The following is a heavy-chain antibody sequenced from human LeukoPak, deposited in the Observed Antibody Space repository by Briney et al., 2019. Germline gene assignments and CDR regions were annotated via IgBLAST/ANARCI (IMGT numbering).Heavy chain of an antibody. CDR1: GGSISSSSYY. CDR3: ARQGYSYGPKYYFDY. J-gene: IGHJ4*02. CDR2: IYYSGST. Sequence: SETLSLTCTVSGGSISSSSYYWGWIRQPPGKGLEWIGSIYYSGSTYYNPSLKSRVTISVDASKNQFSLKLSFVTAADTAVYYCARQGYSYGPKYYFDYWGQGTLVTFSS. V-gene: IGHV4-39*01. D-gene: IGHD5-18*01.